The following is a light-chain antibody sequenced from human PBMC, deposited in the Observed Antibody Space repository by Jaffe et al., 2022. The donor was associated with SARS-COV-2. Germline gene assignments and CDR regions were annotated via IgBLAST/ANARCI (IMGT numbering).Light chain of an antibody. CDR1: QSISSW. CDR2: TAS. Sequence: DIQMTQSPSTLSASVGDRVTITCRASQSISSWLAWYQQKPGKAPKVLIYTASTLESGVPSRFSGDGSGTEFTLTISSLQPDDFATYYCQQYNSYSYTFGQGTKLEIK. J-gene: IGKJ2*01. V-gene: IGKV1-5*03. CDR3: QQYNSYSYT.